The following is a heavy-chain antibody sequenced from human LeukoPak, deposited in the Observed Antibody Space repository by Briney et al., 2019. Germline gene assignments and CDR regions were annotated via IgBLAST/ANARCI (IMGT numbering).Heavy chain of an antibody. V-gene: IGHV3-23*01. Sequence: VGSLRLSCAASGFTFSNYALSAVRQAPGGGVEWVSAISGSGGGTYYADSVKGRFTISRDNSKNTLYLQMNSLRAEDTAVYYCAKAPTEQYSSSWYRKGNYYFDYWGQGTLVTVSS. CDR3: AKAPTEQYSSSWYRKGNYYFDY. CDR1: GFTFSNYA. J-gene: IGHJ4*02. CDR2: ISGSGGGT. D-gene: IGHD6-13*01.